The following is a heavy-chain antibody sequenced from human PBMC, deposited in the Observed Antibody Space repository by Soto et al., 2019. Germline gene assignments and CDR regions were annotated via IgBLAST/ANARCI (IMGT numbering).Heavy chain of an antibody. CDR2: IYYSGST. V-gene: IGHV4-59*01. CDR1: GGSISSYY. D-gene: IGHD3-10*01. CDR3: ARLIRGVMIS. Sequence: PSETLSLTCTVSGGSISSYYWSWIRQPPGKGLEWIGYIYYSGSTNYNPSLKSRVTISVDTSKNQFSLKLSSVTAADTAVYYCARLIRGVMISWGQGTLVNVSS. J-gene: IGHJ5*02.